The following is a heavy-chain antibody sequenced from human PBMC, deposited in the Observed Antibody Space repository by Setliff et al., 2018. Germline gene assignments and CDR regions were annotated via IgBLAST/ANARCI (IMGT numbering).Heavy chain of an antibody. CDR1: GYTFTNYG. J-gene: IGHJ4*02. Sequence: ASVKVSCKASGYTFTNYGITWVRQAPGQGLEWMGWITNYNFNTNYAQKLQGRVTMTTDTSTGTAYMELRSLTSDDTAVYYCSRLVRYCTTTSCQRLSGDEYWGQGTVVTVSS. CDR2: ITNYNFNT. CDR3: SRLVRYCTTTSCQRLSGDEY. D-gene: IGHD2-2*01. V-gene: IGHV1-18*01.